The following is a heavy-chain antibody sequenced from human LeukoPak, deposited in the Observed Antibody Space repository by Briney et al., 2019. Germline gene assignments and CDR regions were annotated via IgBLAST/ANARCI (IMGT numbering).Heavy chain of an antibody. CDR2: IYYSGST. CDR3: ARADWDYDFWSGYSD. Sequence: SETLSLTCTVSGGSISSYYWSWIRQSPGKGLEWIGYIYYSGSTNYNPSLKSRVTISVDTSKNQFSLKLSSVTAADTAVYYCARADWDYDFWSGYSDWGQGTLVTVSS. CDR1: GGSISSYY. D-gene: IGHD3-3*01. V-gene: IGHV4-59*01. J-gene: IGHJ4*02.